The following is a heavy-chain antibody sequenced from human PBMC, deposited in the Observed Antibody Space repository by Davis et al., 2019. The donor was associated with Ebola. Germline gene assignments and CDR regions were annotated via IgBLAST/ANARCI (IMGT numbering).Heavy chain of an antibody. V-gene: IGHV4-59*08. Sequence: SETLSLTCTVSGSSISSYYWSWIRQPPGKGLEWIGYIYYSGSTNYNPSLKSRVTISVDTSKNQFSLKLSSVTAADTAVYYCDYYYYGMDVWGQGTLVTVSS. CDR2: IYYSGST. CDR1: GSSISSYY. CDR3: DYYYYGMDV. J-gene: IGHJ6*02.